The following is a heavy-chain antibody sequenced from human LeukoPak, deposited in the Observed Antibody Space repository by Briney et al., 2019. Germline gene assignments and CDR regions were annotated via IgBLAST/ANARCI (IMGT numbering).Heavy chain of an antibody. CDR2: INTDGSHT. CDR3: ARTRYYFDDSGHSYPNWFDP. CDR1: GFTFSNYW. D-gene: IGHD3-22*01. Sequence: PGGSLRLSCAASGFTFSNYWMHWVRRAPGKGLVWVSRINTDGSHTDYADSVKGRFTISRDNAKNTLSLQMNSLTAEETAVYYCARTRYYFDDSGHSYPNWFDPWGQGTLVTVSS. V-gene: IGHV3-74*01. J-gene: IGHJ5*02.